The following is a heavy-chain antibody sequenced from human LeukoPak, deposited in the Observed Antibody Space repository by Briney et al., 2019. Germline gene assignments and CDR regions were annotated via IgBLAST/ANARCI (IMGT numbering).Heavy chain of an antibody. D-gene: IGHD4-17*01. CDR2: IIPILGTA. J-gene: IGHJ6*02. CDR1: GGTFSSYA. CDR3: ARVGPSDYAFYYYYGMDV. Sequence: SVKVSCKASGGTFSSYAISWVRQAPGQGLEWMGGIIPILGTANYAQKFQGRVTITADESTSTAYMELSSLRSEDTAVYYCARVGPSDYAFYYYYGMDVWGQGTTVTVSS. V-gene: IGHV1-69*13.